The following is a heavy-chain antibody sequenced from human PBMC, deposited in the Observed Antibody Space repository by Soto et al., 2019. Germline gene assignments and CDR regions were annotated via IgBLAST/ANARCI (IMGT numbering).Heavy chain of an antibody. J-gene: IGHJ5*02. CDR1: GFTVSNNY. CDR2: IYAGGGT. V-gene: IGHV3-66*01. D-gene: IGHD2-21*01. Sequence: VQLVESGGGLVQPGGSLRLSCAASGFTVSNNYMTWVRQAPGKGLQWVSVIYAGGGTDYADSVRGRFTISRDNSRNTLYLQMKSLGADDTAVYYCAALVRVKQGISWGQGTLVTVSS. CDR3: AALVRVKQGIS.